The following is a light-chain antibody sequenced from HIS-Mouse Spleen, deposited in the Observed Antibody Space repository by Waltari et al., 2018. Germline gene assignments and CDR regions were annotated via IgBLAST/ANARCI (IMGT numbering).Light chain of an antibody. CDR2: EVS. Sequence: QSALTQPASVSGSPGQSITISCPGTSSDVGGSNYVSWYQQHPGKPPKLMIYEVSNRPSGVSNRFSGSKSGNTASLTISGLQAEDEADYYCSSYTSSSTLWVFGGGTKLTVL. CDR1: SSDVGGSNY. CDR3: SSYTSSSTLWV. V-gene: IGLV2-14*01. J-gene: IGLJ3*02.